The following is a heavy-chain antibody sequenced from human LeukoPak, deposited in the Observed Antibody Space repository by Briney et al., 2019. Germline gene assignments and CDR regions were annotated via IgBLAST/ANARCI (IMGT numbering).Heavy chain of an antibody. D-gene: IGHD4-17*01. J-gene: IGHJ5*02. CDR3: AKDPFTQLKVTTGA. Sequence: PGGSLRLSCAASGFTFSSYAMSWVRQAPGKGLGWVSAISGSGGSTYYADSVKGRFTISRDNSKNTLYLQMNSLRAEDTAVYYCAKDPFTQLKVTTGAWGQGTLVTVSS. V-gene: IGHV3-23*01. CDR2: ISGSGGST. CDR1: GFTFSSYA.